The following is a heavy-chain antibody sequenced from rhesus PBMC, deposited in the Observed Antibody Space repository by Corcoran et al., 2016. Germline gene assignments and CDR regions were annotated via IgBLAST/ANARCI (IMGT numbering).Heavy chain of an antibody. Sequence: QLQLQESGPGLVKPSETLSLTCAVSGGSISSNWWSWIRQPPGKGLEWIGRISGSGGSTSSNPPLKRRVTSSTDTSQNQLSLKLIAVTAADTAVYYCARSGQDSGRTSDYWGQGVLVTVSS. CDR3: ARSGQDSGRTSDY. V-gene: IGHV4-173*01. D-gene: IGHD6-25*01. CDR2: ISGSGGST. CDR1: GGSISSNW. J-gene: IGHJ4*01.